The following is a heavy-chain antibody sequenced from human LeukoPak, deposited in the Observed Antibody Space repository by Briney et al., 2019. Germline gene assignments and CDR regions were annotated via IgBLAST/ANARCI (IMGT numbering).Heavy chain of an antibody. D-gene: IGHD1-26*01. V-gene: IGHV3-30*18. CDR3: AKDREGASDY. CDR2: ISYDGSNK. CDR1: GFTFSSYG. Sequence: GGSLRLSCAASGFTFSSYGMHWVRQAPGKGLEWVAVISYDGSNKYYADSVKGRFTISRDNSKNTLYLQMNSLRAEDTAVYYCAKDREGASDYWGQGTLVTVYS. J-gene: IGHJ4*02.